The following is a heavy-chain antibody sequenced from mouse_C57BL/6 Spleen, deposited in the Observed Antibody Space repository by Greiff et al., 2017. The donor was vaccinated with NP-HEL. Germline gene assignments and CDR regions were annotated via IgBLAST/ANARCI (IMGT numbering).Heavy chain of an antibody. CDR3: ARFYDPYAMDY. J-gene: IGHJ4*01. D-gene: IGHD2-12*01. V-gene: IGHV1-81*01. Sequence: VKLQESGAELARPGASVKLSCKTSGYTFTSYGISWVKQRTGQGLEWIGEIYPRSGNTYYNEKFKGKATLTADKSSSTAYMELRSLTSEDSAVYFCARFYDPYAMDYWGQGTSVTVSS. CDR1: GYTFTSYG. CDR2: IYPRSGNT.